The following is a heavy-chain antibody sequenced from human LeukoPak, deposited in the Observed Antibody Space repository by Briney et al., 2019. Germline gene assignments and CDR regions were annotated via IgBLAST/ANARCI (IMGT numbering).Heavy chain of an antibody. J-gene: IGHJ4*02. Sequence: GGSLRLSCAASGFTCSSYSMNWVRQAPGKGLEWVSSISSSSSYIYYADSVEGRFTISRDNAKNSLYLQMNSLRAEDTAVYYCAKDGPYYYDSSGYYRGRGYFDYWGQGTLVTVSS. V-gene: IGHV3-21*01. D-gene: IGHD3-22*01. CDR3: AKDGPYYYDSSGYYRGRGYFDY. CDR1: GFTCSSYS. CDR2: ISSSSSYI.